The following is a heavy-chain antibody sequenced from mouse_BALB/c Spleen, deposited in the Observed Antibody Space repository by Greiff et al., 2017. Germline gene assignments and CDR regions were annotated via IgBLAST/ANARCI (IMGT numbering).Heavy chain of an antibody. D-gene: IGHD2-1*01. J-gene: IGHJ4*01. CDR3: ARWGNYYAMDY. Sequence: EVMLVESGGGLVQPGGSRKLSCAASGFTFSSFGMHWVRQAPEKGLEWVAYISSGSSTIYYADTVKGRFTISRDNPKNTLFLQTTSLRSEDTAMYYCARWGNYYAMDYWGQGTSVTVSS. V-gene: IGHV5-17*02. CDR2: ISSGSSTI. CDR1: GFTFSSFG.